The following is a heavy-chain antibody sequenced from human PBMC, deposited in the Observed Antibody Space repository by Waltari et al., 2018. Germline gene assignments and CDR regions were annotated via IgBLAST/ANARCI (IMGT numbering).Heavy chain of an antibody. CDR2: ISGGGGST. CDR1: GFTFSYYA. V-gene: IGHV3-23*01. J-gene: IGHJ3*02. CDR3: AKEGGGVTFDI. Sequence: EVRLLESGGGLVQPGGSLRLSCAASGFTFSYYAMSWVRQAPGKGLEWVSAISGGGGSTYYAESVKGRFTISRDNSKNTLYLQMDTLTPEDTAVYYCAKEGGGVTFDIWGQGTMVTVSS. D-gene: IGHD2-8*02.